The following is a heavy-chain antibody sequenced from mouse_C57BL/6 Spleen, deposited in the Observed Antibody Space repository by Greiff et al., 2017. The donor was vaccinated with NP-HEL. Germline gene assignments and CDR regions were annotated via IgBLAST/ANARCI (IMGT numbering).Heavy chain of an antibody. J-gene: IGHJ1*03. V-gene: IGHV5-9-1*02. D-gene: IGHD1-1*01. CDR2: ISSGGDYI. CDR3: TREGAVPYGSSYWYFDV. CDR1: GFTFSSYA. Sequence: EVHLVESGEGLVKPGGSLKLSCAASGFTFSSYAMSWVRQTPEKRLEWVAYISSGGDYIYYADTVKGRFTISRDNARNTLYLQMSSLKSEDTAMYYCTREGAVPYGSSYWYFDVWGTGTTVTVSS.